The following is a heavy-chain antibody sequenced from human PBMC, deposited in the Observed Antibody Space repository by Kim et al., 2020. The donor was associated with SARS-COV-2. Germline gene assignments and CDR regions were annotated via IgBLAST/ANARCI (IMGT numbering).Heavy chain of an antibody. V-gene: IGHV1-18*01. D-gene: IGHD1-1*01. CDR2: INSHSGHV. CDR3: ARSDVTTFSDALDS. Sequence: ASVKVSCKTSGYTFINYGISWVRQAPGQGLEWMGWINSHSGHVNYAQKFQGRMTMSTETSRVTAYMELRNLKSDDTAVYYCARSDVTTFSDALDSWGQGTLVTVSS. CDR1: GYTFINYG. J-gene: IGHJ4*02.